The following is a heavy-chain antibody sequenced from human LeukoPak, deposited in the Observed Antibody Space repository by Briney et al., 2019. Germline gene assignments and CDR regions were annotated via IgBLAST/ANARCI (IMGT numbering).Heavy chain of an antibody. V-gene: IGHV4-34*01. D-gene: IGHD5-18*01. CDR3: ARGRGYSYGRCWFDP. CDR2: INHSGST. J-gene: IGHJ5*02. Sequence: SETLSLTCAVYGGSFSGYYWSWIRQPPGKGLEWIGEINHSGSTNYNPSLKSRVTIPVDTSKNQFSLKLSSVTAADAAVYYCARGRGYSYGRCWFDPWGQGTLVTVSS. CDR1: GGSFSGYY.